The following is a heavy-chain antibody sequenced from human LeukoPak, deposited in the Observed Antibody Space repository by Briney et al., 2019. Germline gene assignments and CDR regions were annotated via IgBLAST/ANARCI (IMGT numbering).Heavy chain of an antibody. V-gene: IGHV3-23*01. J-gene: IGHJ4*02. D-gene: IGHD6-25*01. CDR1: GFTFSSYG. CDR3: AKDRRLAAFDY. Sequence: GGTLRLSCAASGFTFSSYGMNWVRQAPGKGLEWVSGITGRGENIYYAGSVKGRFTISRDNSKNTLYLQMNSLRAEDTAVYYCAKDRRLAAFDYGGQGTLVTVSS. CDR2: ITGRGENI.